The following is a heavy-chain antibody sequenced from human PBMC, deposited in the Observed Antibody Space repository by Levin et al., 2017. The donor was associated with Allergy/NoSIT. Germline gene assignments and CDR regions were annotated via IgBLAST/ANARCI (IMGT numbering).Heavy chain of an antibody. CDR2: IRRDGSHT. CDR1: GFTFNRHD. V-gene: IGHV3-33*01. Sequence: SGESLKISCAASGFTFNRHDMHWVRQAPGKGLEWVAAIRRDGSHTDYADSVKGRFTISRDNSKNTLSLQMSSLRAEDTAVYYCARDRTIRLQIYGMDVWGQGTTVTVSS. D-gene: IGHD4-11*01. CDR3: ARDRTIRLQIYGMDV. J-gene: IGHJ6*02.